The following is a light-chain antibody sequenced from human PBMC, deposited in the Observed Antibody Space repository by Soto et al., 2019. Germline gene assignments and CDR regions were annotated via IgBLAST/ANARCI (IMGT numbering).Light chain of an antibody. CDR3: QQYDKSRT. V-gene: IGKV3-20*01. CDR2: TIS. Sequence: MVLSQSSGTLSLSPGERATLSCRASQSVNRRSLAWYQQKPGQAPRLLISTISNRATGIPDRFSGSGSGADFTLTISRLEPVDFAAYYCQQYDKSRTFGQGTKVDIK. J-gene: IGKJ1*01. CDR1: QSVNRRS.